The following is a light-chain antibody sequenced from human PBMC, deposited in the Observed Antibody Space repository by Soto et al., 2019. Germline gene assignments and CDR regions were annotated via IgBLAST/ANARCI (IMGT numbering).Light chain of an antibody. CDR1: QSVSSN. CDR3: QQYNNWRT. V-gene: IGKV3-15*01. Sequence: EIVMTQSPATLSVSPGERVTLSCRASQSVSSNLAWYQQKPGQAPRLLIYGASTRATGIPARFSGSGSGTEFTLTISSLQSEDLAVYYCQQYNNWRTFGQGTKVEIK. J-gene: IGKJ1*01. CDR2: GAS.